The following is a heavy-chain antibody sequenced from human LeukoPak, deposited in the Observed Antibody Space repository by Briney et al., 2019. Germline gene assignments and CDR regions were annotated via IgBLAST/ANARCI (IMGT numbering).Heavy chain of an antibody. V-gene: IGHV3-20*04. CDR1: GFTVSSNY. Sequence: GGSLRLSCAASGFTVSSNYMSWVRQAPGKGLEWVSGIVWSGGSTGYADSVKGRFTISRDNAKNSLYLQMNSLRAEDTALYYCARGGYGDPISRLDYWGQGTLVTVSS. J-gene: IGHJ4*02. D-gene: IGHD4-17*01. CDR2: IVWSGGST. CDR3: ARGGYGDPISRLDY.